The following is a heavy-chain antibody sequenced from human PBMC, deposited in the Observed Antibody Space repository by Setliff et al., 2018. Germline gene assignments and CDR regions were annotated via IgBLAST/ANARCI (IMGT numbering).Heavy chain of an antibody. D-gene: IGHD2-15*01. Sequence: PSETLSLTCTVSGGSMIGGHYYWSWIRQLPGKGLEWIAYIYYSGNTYYNPSLKSRVTISVDTSKNQFSLKINSVTAADTAVYYCARGHCSSGECPNYFDPWGQGTQGTAPQ. CDR3: ARGHCSSGECPNYFDP. J-gene: IGHJ5*02. V-gene: IGHV4-31*03. CDR1: GGSMIGGHYY. CDR2: IYYSGNT.